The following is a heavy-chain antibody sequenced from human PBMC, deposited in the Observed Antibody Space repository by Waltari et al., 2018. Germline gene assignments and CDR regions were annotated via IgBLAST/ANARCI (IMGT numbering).Heavy chain of an antibody. CDR3: ARHAVVSEWLQQGYYYGMDV. CDR1: GYSFTSYW. V-gene: IGHV5-51*01. CDR2: IYPGDSDT. Sequence: EVQLVQSGAEVKKPGESLKISCKGSGYSFTSYWIGWVRQMPGKGLEWMGIIYPGDSDTRYSPSFQGQVTISADKSISTAYLQWSSLKASDTAMYYCARHAVVSEWLQQGYYYGMDVWGQGTTVTVSS. D-gene: IGHD5-12*01. J-gene: IGHJ6*02.